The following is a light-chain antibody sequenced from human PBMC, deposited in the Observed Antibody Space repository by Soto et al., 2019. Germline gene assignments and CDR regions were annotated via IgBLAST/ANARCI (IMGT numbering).Light chain of an antibody. CDR1: SSDVGGYNY. J-gene: IGLJ1*01. V-gene: IGLV2-8*01. CDR3: SSYTGTNNFGV. CDR2: EVS. Sequence: QSALTQPPSASGSPGQSVTISCTGSSSDVGGYNYVSWYQQHPGKAPKLVIYEVSKRPSGVPDRFSGSKSGNTASLTVSGLQDEDDADYYCSSYTGTNNFGVFGPGTNLTVL.